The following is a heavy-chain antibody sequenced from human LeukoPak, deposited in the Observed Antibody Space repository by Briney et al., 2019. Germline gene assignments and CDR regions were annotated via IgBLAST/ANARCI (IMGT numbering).Heavy chain of an antibody. D-gene: IGHD6-19*01. V-gene: IGHV1-3*01. CDR3: ARGRLTCKPVAATLYYFDY. Sequence: ASVKVSCKASGYTFSDYAMHWVRQAPGQRFEWMGWIDAGNGDTRYSQKFQGRVTITRDTSASTAYIELRSLRSEDTAMYYCARGRLTCKPVAATLYYFDYWGQGTLVTVSS. CDR2: IDAGNGDT. J-gene: IGHJ4*02. CDR1: GYTFSDYA.